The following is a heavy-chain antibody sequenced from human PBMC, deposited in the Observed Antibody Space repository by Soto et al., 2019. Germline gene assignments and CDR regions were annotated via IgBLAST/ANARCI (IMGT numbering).Heavy chain of an antibody. V-gene: IGHV4-59*12. CDR3: ARGMTTVTTIDY. J-gene: IGHJ4*02. CDR1: GGSISNFY. CDR2: IYYSGST. D-gene: IGHD4-4*01. Sequence: PSETLSLTCTVSGGSISNFYWTWIRQPPGKGLEWIGYIYYSGSTNYNPSLKSRVTISVDRSKNQFSLKLSSVTAADTAVYYCARGMTTVTTIDYWGQGTLVTVSS.